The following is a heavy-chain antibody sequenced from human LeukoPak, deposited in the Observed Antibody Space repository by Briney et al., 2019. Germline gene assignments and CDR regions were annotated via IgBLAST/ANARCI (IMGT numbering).Heavy chain of an antibody. CDR2: INHSGST. D-gene: IGHD6-13*01. Sequence: PSETLSLTCAVYGGSFSGYYWGWIRQPPGKGLEWIGEINHSGSTNYDPSLKSRVTISVDTSKNQFSLKVSSVTAADTAVYYCARVGLAAAAGLYYFDYWGQGTLVTVSS. CDR1: GGSFSGYY. V-gene: IGHV4-34*01. J-gene: IGHJ4*02. CDR3: ARVGLAAAAGLYYFDY.